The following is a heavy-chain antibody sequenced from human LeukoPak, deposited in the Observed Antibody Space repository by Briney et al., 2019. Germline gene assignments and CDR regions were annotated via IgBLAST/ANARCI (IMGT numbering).Heavy chain of an antibody. D-gene: IGHD3-10*01. CDR1: GGSISSYY. CDR3: ARRDPYGSGSYYKRPLNWFDP. CDR2: IYYSGST. Sequence: ASETLSLTCTVSGGSISSYYWSWIRQPPGKGLEWIGYIYYSGSTNYNPSLKSRVTISVDTSKNQFSLKLSSVTAADTAVYYCARRDPYGSGSYYKRPLNWFDPWGQGTLVTVSS. J-gene: IGHJ5*02. V-gene: IGHV4-59*12.